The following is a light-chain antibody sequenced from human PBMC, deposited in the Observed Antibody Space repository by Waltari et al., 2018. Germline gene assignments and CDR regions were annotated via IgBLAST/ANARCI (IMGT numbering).Light chain of an antibody. J-gene: IGKJ5*01. CDR1: QSVSSY. Sequence: EIVLTQSPATLSLSPGEGATLSCRASQSVSSYLACYQQKPGQAPRLLIYDASNRATGIPARFSGGGSGTDFTLTISSLEPEDFAVYYCQQRSSWPITFGQGTRLEIK. CDR3: QQRSSWPIT. V-gene: IGKV3-11*01. CDR2: DAS.